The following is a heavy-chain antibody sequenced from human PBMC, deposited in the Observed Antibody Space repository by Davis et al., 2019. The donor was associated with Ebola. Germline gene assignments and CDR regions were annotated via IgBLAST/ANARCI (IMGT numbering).Heavy chain of an antibody. CDR3: ARIVVVIATAHFDY. Sequence: PGGSLRLSCAASGFTFSSYSMNWVRQAPGKGLEWVSSISSSSSYIYYADSVKGRFTISRDNAKNSLYLQMNSLRAEDTAVYYCARIVVVIATAHFDYWGQGTLVTVSS. CDR1: GFTFSSYS. CDR2: ISSSSSYI. V-gene: IGHV3-21*01. J-gene: IGHJ4*02. D-gene: IGHD2-21*01.